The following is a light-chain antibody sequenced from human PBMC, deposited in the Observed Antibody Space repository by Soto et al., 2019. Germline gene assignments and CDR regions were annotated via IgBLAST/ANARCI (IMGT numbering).Light chain of an antibody. V-gene: IGLV3-1*01. CDR3: QAWDSSTYVV. CDR2: QDS. CDR1: KLGDKY. Sequence: SYELTQPPSVSVSPGQTASITCSGDKLGDKYACWYQQKPAQSPVLVIYQDSKRPSGIPEPFSGSNSGNTATLTISGTQAMDEADYYCQAWDSSTYVVFGGGTKLTVL. J-gene: IGLJ2*01.